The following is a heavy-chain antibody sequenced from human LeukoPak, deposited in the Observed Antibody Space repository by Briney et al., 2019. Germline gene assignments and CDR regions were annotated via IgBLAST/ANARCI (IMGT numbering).Heavy chain of an antibody. D-gene: IGHD3-10*01. V-gene: IGHV4-39*02. CDR1: GGSIRSSYYY. CDR2: IYDSGST. Sequence: PSETLSLTCTVSGGSIRSSYYYWGWIRQPPGKGLEWIGSIYDSGSTYYNPSLKSRVTISVDTSKNQFSLKLNSVTAADTAVYYCAKEYDSGGYGAYFDHWGRGTLVTVSS. CDR3: AKEYDSGGYGAYFDH. J-gene: IGHJ4*02.